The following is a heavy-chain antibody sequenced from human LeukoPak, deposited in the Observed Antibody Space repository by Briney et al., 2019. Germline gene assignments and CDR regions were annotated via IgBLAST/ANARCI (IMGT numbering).Heavy chain of an antibody. D-gene: IGHD2-15*01. CDR2: ISSSSSYI. V-gene: IGHV3-21*01. CDR1: GFTFSSYS. J-gene: IGHJ4*02. CDR3: ARRQGYCNGGSCFSLDY. Sequence: AGGSLRLSCAASGFTFSSYSMNWVRQAPGKGLEWVSSISSSSSYIYYADSVKGRFTISRDNAKNSLYLQMNSLRAEDTAVYYCARRQGYCNGGSCFSLDYWGQGTLVTVSS.